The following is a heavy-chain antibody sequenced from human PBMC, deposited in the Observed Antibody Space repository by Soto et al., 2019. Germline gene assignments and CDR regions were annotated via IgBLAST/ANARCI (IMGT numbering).Heavy chain of an antibody. Sequence: QVQLVQSGAEVKKPGASVKVSCKASGYTFTSYGISWVRQAPGQGLEWMGWISAYNGNTNYAQKLQGRVTMTTDTSTSTAYMELRSLRSDDTAVYYCARDCSIVVVLTTSVLRCYGMDVWGQGTTVTVSS. D-gene: IGHD3-22*01. J-gene: IGHJ6*02. V-gene: IGHV1-18*01. CDR2: ISAYNGNT. CDR1: GYTFTSYG. CDR3: ARDCSIVVVLTTSVLRCYGMDV.